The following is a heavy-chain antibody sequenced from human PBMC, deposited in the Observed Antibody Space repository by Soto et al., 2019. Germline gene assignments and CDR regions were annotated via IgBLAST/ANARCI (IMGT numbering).Heavy chain of an antibody. CDR3: ARGRGIVATMYRGWFDP. CDR2: INHSGST. Sequence: SETLSLTCAVYGGSFSGYYWSWIRQPPGKGLEWIGEINHSGSTNYNPSLKSRVTISVDTSKNQFSLKLSSVTAADTAVYYCARGRGIVATMYRGWFDPWGQGTLVTVSS. J-gene: IGHJ5*02. CDR1: GGSFSGYY. D-gene: IGHD5-12*01. V-gene: IGHV4-34*01.